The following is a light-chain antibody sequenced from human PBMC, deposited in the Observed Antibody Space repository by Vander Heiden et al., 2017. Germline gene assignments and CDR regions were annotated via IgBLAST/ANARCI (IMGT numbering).Light chain of an antibody. CDR1: QSVSSN. J-gene: IGKJ3*01. V-gene: IGKV3-15*01. CDR3: QQYNNWPFT. Sequence: EIVMTQSPATLSVSPGERATLSCRASQSVSSNLAWYQQKPGQAPRLLIYGASTRATGIPARFSGSGSGTGFTLTISSLQSEDFAVYYCQQYNNWPFTFGPGTKVDIK. CDR2: GAS.